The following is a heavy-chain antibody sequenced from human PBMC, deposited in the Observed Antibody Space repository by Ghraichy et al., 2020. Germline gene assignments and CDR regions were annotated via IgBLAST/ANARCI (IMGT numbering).Heavy chain of an antibody. V-gene: IGHV4-39*07. CDR1: GSSISSSSYY. CDR3: ASFSYYDILTGYYPFDY. J-gene: IGHJ4*02. D-gene: IGHD3-9*01. Sequence: SQTLSLTCTVSGSSISSSSYYWGWIRQPPGKGLEWIGSIYYSGSTYYNPSLKSRVTISVDTSKNQFSLKLSSVTAADTAVYYCASFSYYDILTGYYPFDYWGQGTLVTVSS. CDR2: IYYSGST.